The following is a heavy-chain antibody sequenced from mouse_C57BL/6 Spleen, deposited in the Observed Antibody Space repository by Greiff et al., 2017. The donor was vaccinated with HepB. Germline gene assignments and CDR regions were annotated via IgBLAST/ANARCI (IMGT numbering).Heavy chain of an antibody. CDR1: GFTFSSYG. V-gene: IGHV5-6*01. CDR3: ARQGSSGYYFDY. J-gene: IGHJ2*01. CDR2: ISSGGSYT. Sequence: EVKLMESGGDLVKPGGSLKLSCAASGFTFSSYGMSWVRQTPDKRLEWVATISSGGSYTYYPDSVKGRFTISRDNAKNTLYLQMSSLKSEDTAMYYCARQGSSGYYFDYWGQGTTLTVSS. D-gene: IGHD3-2*02.